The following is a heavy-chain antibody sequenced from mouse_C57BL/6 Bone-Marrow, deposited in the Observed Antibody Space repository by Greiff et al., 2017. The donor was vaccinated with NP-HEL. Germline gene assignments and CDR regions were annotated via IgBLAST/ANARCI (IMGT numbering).Heavy chain of an antibody. CDR2: ISYDGSN. D-gene: IGHD2-4*01. V-gene: IGHV3-6*01. CDR1: GYSITSGYY. Sequence: EESGPGLVKPSQSLSLTCSVTGYSITSGYYWNWIRQFPGNKLEWMGYISYDGSNNYNPSLKNRISITRDTSKNQFFLKLNSVTTEDTATYYCARVGDYDGGFAYWGQGTLVTVSA. CDR3: ARVGDYDGGFAY. J-gene: IGHJ3*01.